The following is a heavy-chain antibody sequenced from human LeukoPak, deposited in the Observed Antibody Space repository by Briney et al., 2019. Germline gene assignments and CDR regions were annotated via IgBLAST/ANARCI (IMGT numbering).Heavy chain of an antibody. V-gene: IGHV3-21*01. J-gene: IGHJ4*02. CDR1: GFTFSSYS. CDR3: ARVGPYSGASFDY. Sequence: SGGSLRLSCAASGFTFSSYSMNWVRQAPGKGLEWVSSISSSSSYIYCADSVKGRFTISRDNAKNSLYLQMNSLRAEDTAVYYCARVGPYSGASFDYWGQGTLVTVSS. D-gene: IGHD6-13*01. CDR2: ISSSSSYI.